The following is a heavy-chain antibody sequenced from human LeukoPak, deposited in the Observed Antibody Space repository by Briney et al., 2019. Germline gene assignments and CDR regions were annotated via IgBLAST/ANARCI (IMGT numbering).Heavy chain of an antibody. CDR2: ISGSGGST. V-gene: IGHV3-23*01. CDR3: ARDKLRVGGSYLYCFDY. J-gene: IGHJ4*02. D-gene: IGHD1-26*01. CDR1: GFTFSSYA. Sequence: GGSLRLSCAASGFTFSSYAMSWVRQAPGKGLEWVSAISGSGGSTYYADSVKGRFTISRDNSKNTLYLQMNSLRAEDTAVYYCARDKLRVGGSYLYCFDYWGQGTLVTVSS.